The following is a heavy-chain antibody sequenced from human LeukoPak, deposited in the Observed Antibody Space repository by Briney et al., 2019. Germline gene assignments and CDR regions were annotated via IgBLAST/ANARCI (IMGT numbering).Heavy chain of an antibody. CDR3: AKLSSWYEPTSDY. D-gene: IGHD6-13*01. CDR2: ISYDGSNK. J-gene: IGHJ4*02. V-gene: IGHV3-30-3*02. Sequence: PAGRSLRLSCAASGFTFSSYAMHWVRQAPGKGLGWVAVISYDGSNKYYADSVKGRFTISRDNSKNTLYLQMNSLRAEDTAVYYCAKLSSWYEPTSDYWGQGTLVTVSS. CDR1: GFTFSSYA.